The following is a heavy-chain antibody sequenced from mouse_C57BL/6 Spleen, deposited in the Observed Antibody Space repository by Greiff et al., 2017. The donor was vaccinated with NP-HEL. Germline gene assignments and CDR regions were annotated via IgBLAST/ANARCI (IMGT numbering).Heavy chain of an antibody. CDR1: GYTFTDYE. CDR2: IDPETGGT. Sequence: QVQLQQSGAELVRPGASVTLSCKASGYTFTDYEMHWVKQTPVHGLEWIGAIDPETGGTAYNQKFKGKAILTADKSSSTAHMELRSLTSEDSAVYYCTRNYYGSSYDFDVWGTGTTVTVSS. V-gene: IGHV1-15*01. CDR3: TRNYYGSSYDFDV. J-gene: IGHJ1*03. D-gene: IGHD1-1*01.